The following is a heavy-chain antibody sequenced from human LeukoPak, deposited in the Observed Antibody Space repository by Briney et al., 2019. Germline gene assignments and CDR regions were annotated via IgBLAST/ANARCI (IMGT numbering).Heavy chain of an antibody. J-gene: IGHJ4*02. D-gene: IGHD6-19*01. V-gene: IGHV3-53*01. CDR3: ARSLVVAGTRSTSLDY. CDR2: IDSGGNT. Sequence: GGSLRLSCAASGFTVNSNYMSWVRQAPGKGLEWVSVIDSGGNTYYADSVKGRFTISRDNAKNTLYLQMNSLRGEDTAVYYCARSLVVAGTRSTSLDYWGQGTLVTVSS. CDR1: GFTVNSNY.